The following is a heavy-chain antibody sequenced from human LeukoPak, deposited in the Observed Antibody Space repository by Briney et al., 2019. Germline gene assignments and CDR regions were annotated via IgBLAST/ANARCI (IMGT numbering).Heavy chain of an antibody. V-gene: IGHV4-34*01. D-gene: IGHD1-14*01. Sequence: SETLSLTSAVYGGSFSGYYWSWIRQPPGKGLEWIGEINHSGSTNYNPSLKSRVTISADTSKNQFSLKLSSVTAADTAVYYCARGRRYSDYWGQGTLVTVSS. CDR3: ARGRRYSDY. J-gene: IGHJ4*02. CDR2: INHSGST. CDR1: GGSFSGYY.